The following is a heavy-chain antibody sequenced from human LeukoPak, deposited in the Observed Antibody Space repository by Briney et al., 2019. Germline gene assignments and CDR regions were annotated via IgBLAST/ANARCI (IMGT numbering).Heavy chain of an antibody. Sequence: PGGSLRLSCAASGFTFSSCAMSWVRQAPGKGLEWVSAISGSGGSTYYADSVRGRFTISRDNSKNTLYLQMNSLRAEDTAVYYCAKNWNHYYYYYGMDVWGQGTTVTVSS. J-gene: IGHJ6*02. CDR3: AKNWNHYYYYYGMDV. D-gene: IGHD1-1*01. CDR1: GFTFSSCA. V-gene: IGHV3-23*01. CDR2: ISGSGGST.